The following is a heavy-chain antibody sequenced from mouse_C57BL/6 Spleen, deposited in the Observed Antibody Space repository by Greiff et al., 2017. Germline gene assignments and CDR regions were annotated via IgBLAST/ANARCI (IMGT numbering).Heavy chain of an antibody. CDR2: IDPSDSYT. Sequence: QVQLQQPGAELVMPGASVKLSCKASGYTFTSYWMHWVKQRPGQGLEWIGEIDPSDSYTNYNQKFKGKSTLTVYKSSSTAYMQLSSLTSEDSAVYYCARSGRDYYAMDYWGQGTSVTVSS. D-gene: IGHD3-2*02. CDR3: ARSGRDYYAMDY. V-gene: IGHV1-69*01. J-gene: IGHJ4*01. CDR1: GYTFTSYW.